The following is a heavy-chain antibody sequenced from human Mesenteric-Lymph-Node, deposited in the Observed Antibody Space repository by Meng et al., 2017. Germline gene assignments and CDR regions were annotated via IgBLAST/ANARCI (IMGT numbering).Heavy chain of an antibody. CDR2: IIPIFGTA. J-gene: IGHJ6*02. V-gene: IGHV1-69*05. Sequence: SVKVSCKASGGTFSSYAISWVRQAPGQGREWKGGIIPIFGTANYAQKFQGRVTITTDESTSTAYMELSSLRSEDTAVYYCARDDLLGHGGYGMDVWGQGTTVTVAS. CDR1: GGTFSSYA. D-gene: IGHD3-16*01. CDR3: ARDDLLGHGGYGMDV.